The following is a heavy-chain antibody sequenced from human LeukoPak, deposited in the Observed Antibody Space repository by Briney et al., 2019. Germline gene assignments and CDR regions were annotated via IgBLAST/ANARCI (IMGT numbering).Heavy chain of an antibody. CDR1: GGSISSYY. J-gene: IGHJ4*02. D-gene: IGHD3-3*01. Sequence: SETLSLTCTVSGGSISSYYWSWIRQPAGKGLEWIGRIYTSGSTNYNPPLKSRVTISVDTSKNQFSLKLSSVTAADTAVYYCARLEYYDFWSGYFYYWGQGTLVTVSS. CDR3: ARLEYYDFWSGYFYY. CDR2: IYTSGST. V-gene: IGHV4-4*07.